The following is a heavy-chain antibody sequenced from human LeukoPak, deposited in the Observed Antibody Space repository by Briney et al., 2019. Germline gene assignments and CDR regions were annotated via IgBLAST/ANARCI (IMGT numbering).Heavy chain of an antibody. CDR3: AKDRGSYYAEYFQH. CDR2: ISGSGGST. CDR1: GFTFSSYW. J-gene: IGHJ1*01. D-gene: IGHD1-26*01. Sequence: GGSLRLSCAASGFTFSSYWMSWVRQAPGKGLEWVSAISGSGGSTYYADSVKGRFTISRDNSKNTLYLQMNSLRAEDTAVYYCAKDRGSYYAEYFQHWGQGTLVTVSS. V-gene: IGHV3-23*01.